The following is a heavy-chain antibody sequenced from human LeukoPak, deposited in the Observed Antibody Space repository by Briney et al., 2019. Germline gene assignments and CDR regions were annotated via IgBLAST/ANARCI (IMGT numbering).Heavy chain of an antibody. CDR3: ARDSKSSGWYL. CDR1: GFTFSSYA. J-gene: IGHJ4*02. V-gene: IGHV3-23*01. Sequence: GGSLRLSCAASGFTFSSYAMSWVRQAPGKGLEWVSAISGSGGSTYYADSVKGRFTISRDNSKNTLYLQMNSLRAEDTAVYYCARDSKSSGWYLWGQGTLVTVSS. D-gene: IGHD6-19*01. CDR2: ISGSGGST.